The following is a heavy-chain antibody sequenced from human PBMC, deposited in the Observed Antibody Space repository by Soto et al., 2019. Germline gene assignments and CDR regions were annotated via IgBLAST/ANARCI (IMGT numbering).Heavy chain of an antibody. CDR2: IKQDGSEK. CDR1: GFTFSSYW. CDR3: ARYCSGGSCYDY. Sequence: EGSLRLSCAASGFTFSSYWMSWVRQAPGKGLEWVANIKQDGSEKYYVDSVKGRFTISRDNAENSLYLQMNSLRGEDTAVYYCARYCSGGSCYDYWGQGTLVTVSS. D-gene: IGHD2-15*01. J-gene: IGHJ4*03. V-gene: IGHV3-7*01.